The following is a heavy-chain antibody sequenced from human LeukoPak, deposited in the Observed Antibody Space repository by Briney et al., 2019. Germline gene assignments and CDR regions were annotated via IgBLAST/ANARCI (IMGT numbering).Heavy chain of an antibody. Sequence: SETLSLTCTVSGGSISSGGYYWSWIRQHPGKGLEWIGYIYYSGSTNYNPSLKSRVTISVDTSKNQFSLKLSSVTAADTAVYYCARGSTGTTSYYFDYWGQGTLVTVSS. J-gene: IGHJ4*02. D-gene: IGHD1-7*01. CDR1: GGSISSGGYY. V-gene: IGHV4-61*08. CDR3: ARGSTGTTSYYFDY. CDR2: IYYSGST.